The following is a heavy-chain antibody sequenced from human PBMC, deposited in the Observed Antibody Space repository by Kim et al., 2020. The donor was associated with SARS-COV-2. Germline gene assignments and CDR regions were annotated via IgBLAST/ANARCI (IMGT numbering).Heavy chain of an antibody. D-gene: IGHD6-19*01. V-gene: IGHV3-21*01. CDR3: AGVRDSSGWLFEN. CDR1: GFTFSPYS. Sequence: GGSLRLSCAVSGFTFSPYSMTWVRQAPGKGLEWVSAIHSSGIHIYYADSVKGRFTMSRDNAKNSVYLQMNSLRAEDTAVYYCAGVRDSSGWLFENWGQGTLVTVSS. CDR2: IHSSGIHI. J-gene: IGHJ4*02.